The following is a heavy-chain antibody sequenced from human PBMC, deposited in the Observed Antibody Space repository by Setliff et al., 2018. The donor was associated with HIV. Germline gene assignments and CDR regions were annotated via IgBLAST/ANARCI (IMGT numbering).Heavy chain of an antibody. CDR1: GYTFSTYD. J-gene: IGHJ3*02. CDR2: MNPNSGNT. CDR3: ASRYYNFWSGYTDAFDI. V-gene: IGHV1-8*02. Sequence: ASVKVSCKASGYTFSTYDINWVRQATGQGLEWMGRMNPNSGNTGSADKFQGRVSMTRNTSINTAYMELSSLRSEDTAMYYCASRYYNFWSGYTDAFDIWGQGTMVTVSS. D-gene: IGHD3-3*01.